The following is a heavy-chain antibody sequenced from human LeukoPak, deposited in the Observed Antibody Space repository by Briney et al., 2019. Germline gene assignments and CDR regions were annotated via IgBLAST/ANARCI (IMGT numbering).Heavy chain of an antibody. CDR3: ARDQVAASRNWSYHYYGMDV. Sequence: PSETLSLTCTVSGGSISSYYWSWIRQPPGKGLEWIGYIYYSGSTNYNPSLKSRVTISVDTSKNQFSLKLSSVTAADTAVYYCARDQVAASRNWSYHYYGMDVWGQGTTVTVSS. V-gene: IGHV4-59*01. CDR2: IYYSGST. J-gene: IGHJ6*02. D-gene: IGHD1-7*01. CDR1: GGSISSYY.